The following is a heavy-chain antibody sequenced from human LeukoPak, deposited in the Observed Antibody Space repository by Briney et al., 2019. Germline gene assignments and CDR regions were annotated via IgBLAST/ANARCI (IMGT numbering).Heavy chain of an antibody. Sequence: PGGSLRLSCAASGFTFRSYAMHWVRQAPGKGLEWVALISHDGNNKYYADSVKGRFTISRDNSKNTLYLQMNSLRAEDTAVYYCAQSGNYGSGSYYNLDYWGQGTLVTVSS. J-gene: IGHJ4*02. D-gene: IGHD3-10*01. CDR3: AQSGNYGSGSYYNLDY. V-gene: IGHV3-30*03. CDR1: GFTFRSYA. CDR2: ISHDGNNK.